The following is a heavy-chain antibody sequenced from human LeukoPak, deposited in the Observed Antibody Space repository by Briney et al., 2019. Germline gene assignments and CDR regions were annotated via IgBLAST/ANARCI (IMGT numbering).Heavy chain of an antibody. CDR1: GGSINSGDYY. D-gene: IGHD3-3*01. CDR2: IYYSGST. J-gene: IGHJ4*02. V-gene: IGHV4-30-4*08. CDR3: ASTSTYDDFWSDYRDLEY. Sequence: LQTLSLTCTVSGGSINSGDYYWSWIRQPPGKGLECIGYIYYSGSTYYNPSLKSRVTISVDTSKNQFSLKLSSVTAADTAVYYCASTSTYDDFWSDYRDLEYWGPGTLVTVSS.